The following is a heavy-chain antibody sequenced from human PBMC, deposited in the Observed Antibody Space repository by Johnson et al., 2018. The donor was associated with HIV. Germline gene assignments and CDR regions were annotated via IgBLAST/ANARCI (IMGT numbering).Heavy chain of an antibody. D-gene: IGHD6-13*01. J-gene: IGHJ3*01. CDR2: ISYDGSNK. Sequence: QVQLVESGGGLVQPGGSLRLSCAASEFTFSSYAMHWVRQAPGKGLEWVAVISYDGSNKYYADSVKGRFTISRDHSKNTLYLQMNSLRAEDTAVYYCARSSSSWTPDPDDAFDLWGQGTMVTVSS. CDR3: ARSSSSWTPDPDDAFDL. V-gene: IGHV3-30-3*01. CDR1: EFTFSSYA.